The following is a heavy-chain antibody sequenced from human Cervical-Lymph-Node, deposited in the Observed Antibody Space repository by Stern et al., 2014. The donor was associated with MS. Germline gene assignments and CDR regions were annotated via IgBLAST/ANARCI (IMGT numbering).Heavy chain of an antibody. CDR3: ARRSSSSRNFDY. J-gene: IGHJ4*02. D-gene: IGHD6-6*01. CDR2: INPSDGST. V-gene: IGHV1-46*01. CDR1: GYTFTSYY. Sequence: QVQLGQSGAEVKKPGASVKVSCKASGYTFTSYYMHWVRQAPGQGLEWMGVINPSDGSTSYTQNFQGRITMTRDTSTSTVYMELSSLRSDDTAVYYCARRSSSSRNFDYWGQGTLVTVSS.